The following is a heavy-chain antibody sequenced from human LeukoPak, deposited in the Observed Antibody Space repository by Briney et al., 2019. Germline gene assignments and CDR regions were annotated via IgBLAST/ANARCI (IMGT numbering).Heavy chain of an antibody. D-gene: IGHD3-22*01. CDR2: IYYSGST. V-gene: IGHV4-59*01. Sequence: PSETLSLTCTVSGGSISSYYWSWIRQPPGKGLEWIGYIYYSGSTNYNPSLKSRVTISADTSKNQFSLKLSSVTAADTAVYYCAREGYDSSGIDYWGQGTLVTVSS. J-gene: IGHJ4*02. CDR1: GGSISSYY. CDR3: AREGYDSSGIDY.